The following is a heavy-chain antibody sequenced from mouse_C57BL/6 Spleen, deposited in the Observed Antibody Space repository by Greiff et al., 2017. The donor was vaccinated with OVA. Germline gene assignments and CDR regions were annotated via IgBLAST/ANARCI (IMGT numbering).Heavy chain of an antibody. D-gene: IGHD4-1*01. V-gene: IGHV1-26*01. CDR3: ARSRLGRLFDY. CDR2: INPNNGGT. J-gene: IGHJ2*01. Sequence: VQLKQSGPELVKPGASVKISCKASGYTFTDYYMNWVKQSHGKSLEWIGDINPNNGGTSYNQKFKGKATLTVDKSSSTAYMELRSLTSEDSAVYYCARSRLGRLFDYWGQGTTLTVSS. CDR1: GYTFTDYY.